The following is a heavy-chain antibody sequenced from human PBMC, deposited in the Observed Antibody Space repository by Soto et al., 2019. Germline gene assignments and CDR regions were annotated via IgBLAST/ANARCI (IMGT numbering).Heavy chain of an antibody. CDR1: GFTVSSKY. J-gene: IGHJ4*02. CDR2: IYGGGTT. D-gene: IGHD6-19*01. V-gene: IGHV3-53*01. CDR3: VQTTGWPGFDF. Sequence: EVQLVESGGGLIHPGGSLRLSCAASGFTVSSKYMTWVRQAPGKGLEWVSVIYGGGTTYYADSVKGRFTISRDNSKNTLYLQMNSLRVEDTAVYYCVQTTGWPGFDFWGQGTRVTVSS.